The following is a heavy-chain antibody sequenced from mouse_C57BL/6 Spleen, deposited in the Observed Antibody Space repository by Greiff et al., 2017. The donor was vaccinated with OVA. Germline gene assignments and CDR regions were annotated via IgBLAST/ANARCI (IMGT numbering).Heavy chain of an antibody. CDR1: GYSFTDYN. CDR3: ARSLDSSGYYAMDY. V-gene: IGHV1-42*01. J-gene: IGHJ4*01. Sequence: VQLQQSGPELVKPGASVKISCKASGYSFTDYNMNWVKQSPEKSLEWIGEINPSTGGTTYNQKFKAKATLTVDKSSSTAYMQLKSLTSEDSAVYYCARSLDSSGYYAMDYWGQGTSVTVSS. D-gene: IGHD3-2*02. CDR2: INPSTGGT.